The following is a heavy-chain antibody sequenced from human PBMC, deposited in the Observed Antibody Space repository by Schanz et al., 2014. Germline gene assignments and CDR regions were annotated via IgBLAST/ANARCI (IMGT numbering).Heavy chain of an antibody. CDR2: ISGFGTGA. CDR1: GFSFSNYA. J-gene: IGHJ6*02. V-gene: IGHV3-43*02. CDR3: AKDSRGSSFDMDV. Sequence: QLLESGGALVQPGGSLRLSCAASGFSFSNYALVWVRQPPGKGLEWISGISGFGTGAYYADSVKGRFTISRDNSKRSLYLQINSLRTEDTALYYSAKDSRGSSFDMDVWGQGTTVTVSS. D-gene: IGHD1-26*01.